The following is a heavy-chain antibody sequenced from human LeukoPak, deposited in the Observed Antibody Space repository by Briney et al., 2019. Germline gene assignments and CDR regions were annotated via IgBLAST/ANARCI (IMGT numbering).Heavy chain of an antibody. V-gene: IGHV3-7*01. D-gene: IGHD3-10*01. CDR3: AREGIGVRGVKTRSRYYYYMDV. CDR1: GFTFSSYG. Sequence: GGSLRLSCAASGFTFSSYGMSWVRQAPGKGLEWVANIKQDGSEKYYVDSVKGRFTISRDNAKNSLYLQMNSLRAEDTAVYYCAREGIGVRGVKTRSRYYYYMDVWGKGTTVTISS. CDR2: IKQDGSEK. J-gene: IGHJ6*03.